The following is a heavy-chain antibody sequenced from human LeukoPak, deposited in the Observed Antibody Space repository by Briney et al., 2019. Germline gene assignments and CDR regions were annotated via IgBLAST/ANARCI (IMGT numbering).Heavy chain of an antibody. D-gene: IGHD6-19*01. CDR1: GFTFSSYA. CDR2: ISSGGGST. V-gene: IGHV3-23*01. CDR3: AKVLSSGGHWFDY. Sequence: TGGSLRLSCAASGFTFSSYAMTWVLQAPGKGLEWVSGISSGGGSTYYADSMKGRFTISRDNSENTLYLQMNSLRAEDTAVYYCAKVLSSGGHWFDYWGQGSLVTVSS. J-gene: IGHJ4*02.